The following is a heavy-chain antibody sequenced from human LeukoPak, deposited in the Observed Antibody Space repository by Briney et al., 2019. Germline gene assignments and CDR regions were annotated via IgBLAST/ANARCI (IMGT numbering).Heavy chain of an antibody. J-gene: IGHJ5*02. CDR2: INPNSGGT. Sequence: GASVKVSCKASGYTFTGYYMHWVRQAPGQGLEWMGWINPNSGGTNYAQKFQGRVTMTRDTSISTAYMELSRLRSDDTAVYYCARSYSYGSRTLFDPWGQGTLVTVSS. D-gene: IGHD5-18*01. V-gene: IGHV1-2*02. CDR1: GYTFTGYY. CDR3: ARSYSYGSRTLFDP.